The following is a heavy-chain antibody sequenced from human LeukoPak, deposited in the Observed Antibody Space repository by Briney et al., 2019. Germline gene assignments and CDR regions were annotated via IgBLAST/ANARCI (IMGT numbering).Heavy chain of an antibody. D-gene: IGHD3-10*01. J-gene: IGHJ4*02. Sequence: GASVKVSRKASGYTFTGYYMHWVRQAPGQGLEWMGWINPNSGGTNYAQKFQGRVTMTRDTSISTAYMELSRLRSDDTAVYYCARDLTMVRGVITPPLGYWGQGTLVTVSS. CDR2: INPNSGGT. V-gene: IGHV1-2*02. CDR3: ARDLTMVRGVITPPLGY. CDR1: GYTFTGYY.